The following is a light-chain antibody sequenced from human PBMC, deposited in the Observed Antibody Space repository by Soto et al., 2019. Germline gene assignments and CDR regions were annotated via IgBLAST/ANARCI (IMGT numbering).Light chain of an antibody. CDR2: DAS. V-gene: IGKV3-15*01. CDR3: QQYNSWPPIT. J-gene: IGKJ5*01. Sequence: IVMTQSPATLSVSQGERAPLSCRASQNVGNNLAWYQQKPGQAPRLLIYDASTRATGIPDRFSGGGSGTEFTLTISSLQSEDFVVYYCQQYNSWPPITFGQGTRLAI. CDR1: QNVGNN.